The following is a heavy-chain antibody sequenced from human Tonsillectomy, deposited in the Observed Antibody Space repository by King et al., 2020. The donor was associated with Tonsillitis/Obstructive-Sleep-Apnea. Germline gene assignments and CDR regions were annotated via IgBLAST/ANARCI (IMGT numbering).Heavy chain of an antibody. CDR3: AKRGAGFFDY. Sequence: VQLVESGGGLVQPGGSLRLSCAASGFTFSSYAMSWVRQAPGKGLEWVSGISGSGGSTYYADSVKGRFTIPRDNSNNQLYMQMNSLRAEDTAVYYCAKRGAGFFDYWGQGTLVTVPS. J-gene: IGHJ4*02. CDR1: GFTFSSYA. CDR2: ISGSGGST. D-gene: IGHD6-19*01. V-gene: IGHV3-23*04.